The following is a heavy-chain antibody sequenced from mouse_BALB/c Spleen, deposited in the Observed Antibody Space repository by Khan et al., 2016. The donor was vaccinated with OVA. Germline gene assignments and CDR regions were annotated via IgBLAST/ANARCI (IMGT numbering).Heavy chain of an antibody. V-gene: IGHV9-3-1*01. J-gene: IGHJ4*01. D-gene: IGHD2-10*01. Sequence: QIQLVQSGPELKKPGETVKISCKASGYTFTNYGMNWVKQSPGKALKWMGWINTYTGEPTYADDFKGRFAFSLETSASSAYLQINNRKNEDTATYCCARPPYYSYTLDYWGQGTSVTVSS. CDR1: GYTFTNYG. CDR2: INTYTGEP. CDR3: ARPPYYSYTLDY.